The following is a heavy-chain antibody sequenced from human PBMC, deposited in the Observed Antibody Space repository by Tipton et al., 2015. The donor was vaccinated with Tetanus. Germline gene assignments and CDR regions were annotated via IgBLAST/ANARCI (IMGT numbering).Heavy chain of an antibody. V-gene: IGHV3-48*03. CDR1: GFTFSSYE. CDR3: ARIIADCSSSSCSKQTLYYGMDG. J-gene: IGHJ6*02. CDR2: ISRSGSTT. D-gene: IGHD2-2*01. Sequence: SLRLSCEASGFTFSSYEMNWVRQAPGKGLEWVSDISRSGSTTSYAGPVKGRFTISRDNAKNSLYLQMNSLRAEDTAAYYCARIIADCSSSSCSKQTLYYGMDGWGRGTTVTVSS.